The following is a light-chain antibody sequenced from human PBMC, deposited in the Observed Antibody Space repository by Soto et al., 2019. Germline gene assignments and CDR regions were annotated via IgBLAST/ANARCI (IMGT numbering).Light chain of an antibody. V-gene: IGLV2-14*01. CDR2: EVS. CDR1: SSDVGGYNY. Sequence: QSALTQPASVSWSPGQSITISCTGTSSDVGGYNYVSWYQQHPGKAPKFLIYEVSNRPSGVSNRFSGSKSGNTASLTISGLQAEDEADYYCSSYTSTNPWVFGGGTKLTVL. J-gene: IGLJ3*02. CDR3: SSYTSTNPWV.